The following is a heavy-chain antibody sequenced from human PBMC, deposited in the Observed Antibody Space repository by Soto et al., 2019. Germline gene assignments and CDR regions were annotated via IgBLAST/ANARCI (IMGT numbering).Heavy chain of an antibody. CDR1: GFSFGVYW. CDR2: IKWDASEK. J-gene: IGHJ4*02. D-gene: IGHD3-22*01. V-gene: IGHV3-7*03. CDR3: VRATYFSDSSGYTRCFDY. Sequence: GGSLKLSCGASGFSFGVYWMSWVRQAPGKGLEWLATIKWDASEKKYVDSVKGRFTTSRDESKNSVYLQMNSLKTEDTAVYYCVRATYFSDSSGYTRCFDYWGQGTLVTVSS.